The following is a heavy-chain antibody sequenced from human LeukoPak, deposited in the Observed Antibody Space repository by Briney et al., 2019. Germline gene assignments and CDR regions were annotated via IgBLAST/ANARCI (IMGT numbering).Heavy chain of an antibody. CDR1: GGSISSSAYY. J-gene: IGHJ4*02. CDR2: IYYSGTT. D-gene: IGHD1-14*01. V-gene: IGHV4-39*02. CDR3: ARLISSTGNFDY. Sequence: SETLSLTCTVSGGSISSSAYYWGWIRKPPGKGLEWNGSIYYSGTTYYNPSLKSRVTISLDTSKNDFSLKLSSVTAADTAVYYCARLISSTGNFDYWGQGNLVTVSS.